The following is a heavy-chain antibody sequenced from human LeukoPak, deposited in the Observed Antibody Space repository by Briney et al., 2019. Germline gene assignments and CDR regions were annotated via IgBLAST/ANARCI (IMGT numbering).Heavy chain of an antibody. V-gene: IGHV3-20*04. Sequence: GGSLRLSCAASGFTFDDYGMSWVRQAPGKGLEWVSGVNWNGGSTGYADSVKGRFIISRDNAKNSLYLQMNSLRAEDTALYYCARGLRLGELSLLRSDRAFDIWGQGTMVTVSS. J-gene: IGHJ3*02. CDR3: ARGLRLGELSLLRSDRAFDI. D-gene: IGHD3-16*01. CDR1: GFTFDDYG. CDR2: VNWNGGST.